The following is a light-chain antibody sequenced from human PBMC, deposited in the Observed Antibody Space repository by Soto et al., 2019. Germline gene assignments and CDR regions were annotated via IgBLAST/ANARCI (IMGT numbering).Light chain of an antibody. CDR1: QSVSSS. CDR3: QQRSNWPRT. Sequence: EIVLTQSPATLSLSPGERGTLSCRASQSVSSSLAWYQQKPGQAHRLLIYDASNRATGIPARFSGSGSGTDFTLTISSLEPEDFAVYYCQQRSNWPRTFGQGTKVEIK. V-gene: IGKV3-11*01. J-gene: IGKJ1*01. CDR2: DAS.